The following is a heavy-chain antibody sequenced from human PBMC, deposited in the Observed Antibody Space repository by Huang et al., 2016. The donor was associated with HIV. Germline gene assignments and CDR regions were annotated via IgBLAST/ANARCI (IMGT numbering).Heavy chain of an antibody. D-gene: IGHD6-13*01. CDR3: ASQHIGAAATWF. Sequence: QLQLQESGPGQVKPSETLSLTCTVSGYFISSTNYYWGWIRQSPGKGLEWVGSVYQDGRTNYHPSLNIRVTLSVDTSRNQFSLRLNSVTAADTAVYYCASQHIGAAATWFWGRGTQVAVSS. CDR1: GYFISSTNYY. J-gene: IGHJ4*02. CDR2: VYQDGRT. V-gene: IGHV4-39*01.